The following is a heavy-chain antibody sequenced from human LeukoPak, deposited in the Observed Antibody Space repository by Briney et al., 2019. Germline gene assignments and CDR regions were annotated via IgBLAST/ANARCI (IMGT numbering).Heavy chain of an antibody. J-gene: IGHJ4*02. CDR2: INHSGST. D-gene: IGHD3-10*01. CDR1: AGSISTYY. Sequence: SETLSLTCSVSAGSISTYYWTWVRQPPGKGLEWIGEINHSGSTNYNPSLKSRVTISVDTSKNQFSLKLSSVTAADTAVYYCARVPITMVRGVYFDYWGQGTLVTVSS. V-gene: IGHV4-34*01. CDR3: ARVPITMVRGVYFDY.